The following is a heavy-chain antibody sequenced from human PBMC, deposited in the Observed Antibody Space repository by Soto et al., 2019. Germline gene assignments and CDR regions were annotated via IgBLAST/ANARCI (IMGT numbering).Heavy chain of an antibody. CDR2: VSGSGASV. Sequence: GGSLRLSCEGSGFIFSSHAMSWVRQSPGKGLEWVSSVSGSGASVHLPDFLKGRFSSSRDNSKNTVYLELNNLRVDDTAVYYCAKDLPLWSGYSFSENHWGQGTLVTVS. V-gene: IGHV3-23*01. CDR3: AKDLPLWSGYSFSENH. D-gene: IGHD3-3*01. J-gene: IGHJ5*02. CDR1: GFIFSSHA.